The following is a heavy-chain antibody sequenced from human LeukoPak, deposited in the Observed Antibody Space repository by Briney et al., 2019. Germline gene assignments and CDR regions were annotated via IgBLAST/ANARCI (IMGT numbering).Heavy chain of an antibody. CDR2: FDPEDGET. D-gene: IGHD3-3*01. Sequence: AASVKVSCKVSGYTLTELSMDWVRQAPGKGLEWMGGFDPEDGETIYAQKFQGRVTMTEDTSTDTAYMELSSLRSEDTAVYYCAGYDFWSGGHFFYWGQGTLVTVSS. CDR3: AGYDFWSGGHFFY. V-gene: IGHV1-24*01. CDR1: GYTLTELS. J-gene: IGHJ4*02.